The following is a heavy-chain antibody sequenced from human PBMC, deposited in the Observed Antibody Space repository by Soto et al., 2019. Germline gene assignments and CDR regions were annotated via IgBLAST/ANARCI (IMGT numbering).Heavy chain of an antibody. J-gene: IGHJ4*02. CDR1: GFSLSTSGMC. CDR3: ARGGYGPGYFDY. Sequence: SGPTLVNPTQTLTLTCTFSGFSLSTSGMCVSWIRQPPGKALEWLARIDWDDDKYYSTSLKTRLTISKDTSKNQVVLTMTNMDPVDIATFYCARGGYGPGYFDYRGQGTLVTVSS. V-gene: IGHV2-70*11. CDR2: IDWDDDK. D-gene: IGHD5-18*01.